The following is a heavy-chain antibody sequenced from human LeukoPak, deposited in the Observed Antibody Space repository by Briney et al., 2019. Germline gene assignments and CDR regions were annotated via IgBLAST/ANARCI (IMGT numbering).Heavy chain of an antibody. CDR3: AREARKQWLEPYYFDY. D-gene: IGHD6-19*01. CDR1: GFTFSSYR. Sequence: GGSLRLSCAASGFTFSSYRMNWVRQAPGKGLEWVSYISSSTSSRTIYYADSVKGRFTISRDNAKNSLYLQMNSLRDEDTAVYYCAREARKQWLEPYYFDYWGQGTLVTVSS. J-gene: IGHJ4*02. V-gene: IGHV3-48*02. CDR2: ISSSTSSRTI.